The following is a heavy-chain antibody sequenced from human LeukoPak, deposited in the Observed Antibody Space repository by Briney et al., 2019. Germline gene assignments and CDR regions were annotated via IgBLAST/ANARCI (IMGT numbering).Heavy chain of an antibody. CDR1: EFTVSSNY. Sequence: GGSLRLSCAASEFTVSSNYMSWVRQAPGKGLEWVSVIYSGGSTYYAGSVKGRFTISRDNSKNTLYLQMNSLRAEDTAMYYCAREGGSGSLDYWGQGTLVTVSS. V-gene: IGHV3-53*01. D-gene: IGHD3-10*01. CDR3: AREGGSGSLDY. J-gene: IGHJ4*02. CDR2: IYSGGST.